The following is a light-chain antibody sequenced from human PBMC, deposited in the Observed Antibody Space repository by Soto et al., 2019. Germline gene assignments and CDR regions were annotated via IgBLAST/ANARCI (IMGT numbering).Light chain of an antibody. CDR2: GAS. J-gene: IGKJ3*01. V-gene: IGKV3-20*01. CDR3: QQYGSSLFT. CDR1: QSVSSSY. Sequence: EIVLTQSPGTLSLSPGERATLSCRASQSVSSSYLAWYQQKPGQAPMLLIYGASSRATGIPDRFSGSGSGTDFTLTISRLEPEDFAVDYCQQYGSSLFTFGPGTKVDIK.